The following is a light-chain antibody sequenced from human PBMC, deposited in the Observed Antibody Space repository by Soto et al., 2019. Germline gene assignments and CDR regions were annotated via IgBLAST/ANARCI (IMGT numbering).Light chain of an antibody. V-gene: IGLV2-8*01. CDR3: SSYAGTNKV. Sequence: QSALTQPPSASGSPGQSVTISCTGTSGDVGGHNFVSRYQFHPGKAPKLIIYEVSKRPSGVPNRFSGSKSDNTASLTVSGLQAEDEADYFCSSYAGTNKVFGGGTKLTVL. J-gene: IGLJ3*02. CDR2: EVS. CDR1: SGDVGGHNF.